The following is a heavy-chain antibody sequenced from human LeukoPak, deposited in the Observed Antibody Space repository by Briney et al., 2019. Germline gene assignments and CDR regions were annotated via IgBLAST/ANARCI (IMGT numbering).Heavy chain of an antibody. D-gene: IGHD6-19*01. CDR1: GYTFTNYD. J-gene: IGHJ6*03. CDR2: MNPNSGNT. Sequence: GASVKVSCKASGYTFTNYDINWVRQATGQGLEWMGWMNPNSGNTGYAQKFQSRITITRNTSISTAYMELSSLRSEDKPLYYCARSGGSGWYFGINSHYYYMDVWGKGTTVTVSS. CDR3: ARSGGSGWYFGINSHYYYMDV. V-gene: IGHV1-8*03.